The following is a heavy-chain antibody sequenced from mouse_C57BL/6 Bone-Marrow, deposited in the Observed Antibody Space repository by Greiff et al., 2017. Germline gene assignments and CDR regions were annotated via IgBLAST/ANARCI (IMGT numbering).Heavy chain of an antibody. D-gene: IGHD5-5*01. CDR3: TVYLFAY. CDR1: GFNIKDDY. J-gene: IGHJ3*01. CDR2: IDPENGDT. V-gene: IGHV14-4*01. Sequence: VQLKESGAELVRPGASVKLSCTASGFNIKDDYMHWVKQRPEQGLEWIGWIDPENGDTEYASKVQGKATITADTSSNTAYLQLSSLTSEDTAVYYCTVYLFAYWGQGTLVTVSA.